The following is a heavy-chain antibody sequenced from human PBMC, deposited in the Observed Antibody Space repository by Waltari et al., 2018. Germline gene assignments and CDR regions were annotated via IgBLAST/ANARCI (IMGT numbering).Heavy chain of an antibody. CDR2: INHSGST. J-gene: IGHJ4*02. CDR1: GGSFSGYY. D-gene: IGHD5-12*01. Sequence: QVQLQESGPGLLKPSETLSLTCAVYGGSFSGYYWSWIRQPPGKGLEWIGEINHSGSTNYNPSLKSRVTISVDTSKNQFSLKLSSVTAADTAVYYCASLRDGYNANWGQGTLVTVSS. V-gene: IGHV4-34*01. CDR3: ASLRDGYNAN.